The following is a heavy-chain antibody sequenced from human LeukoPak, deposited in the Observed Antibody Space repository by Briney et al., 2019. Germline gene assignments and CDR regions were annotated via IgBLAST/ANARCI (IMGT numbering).Heavy chain of an antibody. J-gene: IGHJ4*02. CDR2: IRSAQYGGTT. CDR1: GFSFDNYA. V-gene: IGHV3-49*04. Sequence: GGSLRLSCVASGFSFDNYAMNWVRQAPGKGLEWLGFIRSAQYGGTTEYVASVRGRFTISRDDSKSIAYLQMNSLKSEDTAIYYCTREVDTRSPYWGQGTLVTVSS. CDR3: TREVDTRSPY.